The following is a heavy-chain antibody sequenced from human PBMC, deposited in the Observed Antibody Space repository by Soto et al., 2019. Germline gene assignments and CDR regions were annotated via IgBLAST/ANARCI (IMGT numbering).Heavy chain of an antibody. CDR3: AKVSSSSWGYFDY. J-gene: IGHJ4*02. CDR2: VGGSGGTT. V-gene: IGHV3-23*01. CDR1: GFPFSNQA. D-gene: IGHD6-13*01. Sequence: ERQVLESGGGLVQPGGSLRLSCAASGFPFSNQAMSWVRQAPGKGLEWVSSVGGSGGTTSYANSVKGRFTISRDNSKNTLYLQMNSLRADDTAVYYCAKVSSSSWGYFDYWGQGTLVTVSS.